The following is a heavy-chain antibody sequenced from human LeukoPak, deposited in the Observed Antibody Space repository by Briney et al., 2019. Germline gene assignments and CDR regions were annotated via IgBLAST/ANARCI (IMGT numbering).Heavy chain of an antibody. V-gene: IGHV4-30-2*01. D-gene: IGHD3-3*01. Sequence: TSSETLSLTCTVSGGSISSGGYYWSWIRQPPGKGLEWIGYIYHSGSTYYNLSLKSRVTISVDRSKNQFSLKLSSVTAADTAVYYCARDGGGSGYRLDYWGQGTLVTVSS. J-gene: IGHJ4*02. CDR1: GGSISSGGYY. CDR3: ARDGGGSGYRLDY. CDR2: IYHSGST.